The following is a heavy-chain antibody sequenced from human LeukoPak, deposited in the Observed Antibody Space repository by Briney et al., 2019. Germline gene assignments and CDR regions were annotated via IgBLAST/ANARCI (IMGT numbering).Heavy chain of an antibody. Sequence: SETLSLTCTVSGGSISSSSYYWGWIRQPPGKGLEWIGSIYYSGSTYYNPSLKSRVTISVDTSKDQFSLKLSSVTAADTAVYYCARLSGSPDYWGQGTLVTVSS. CDR1: GGSISSSSYY. J-gene: IGHJ4*02. CDR3: ARLSGSPDY. CDR2: IYYSGST. V-gene: IGHV4-39*01. D-gene: IGHD1-26*01.